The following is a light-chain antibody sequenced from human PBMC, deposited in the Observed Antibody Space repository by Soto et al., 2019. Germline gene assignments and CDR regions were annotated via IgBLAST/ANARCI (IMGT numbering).Light chain of an antibody. V-gene: IGLV1-40*01. CDR2: GNS. J-gene: IGLJ1*01. CDR1: SSNIGAGYD. CDR3: QSYDSSLSGSYV. Sequence: QSVLTQPPSVSGAPGQRVTISCTGSSSNIGAGYDVHWYQQLPGTAPKPLIYGNSNRPSGVPDRFSGSKSGTSASLAITGLQAEDEADYSCQSYDSSLSGSYVFGTGTKVTVL.